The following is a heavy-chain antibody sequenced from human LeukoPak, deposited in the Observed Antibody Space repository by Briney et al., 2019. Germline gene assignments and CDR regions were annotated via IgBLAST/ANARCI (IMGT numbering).Heavy chain of an antibody. CDR1: GGSISSSSYY. CDR2: IYYSGST. V-gene: IGHV4-39*01. J-gene: IGHJ5*02. D-gene: IGHD2-2*01. Sequence: PSETLSLTCTVSGGSISSSSYYWGWIRQPPGKGLEWIGIIYYSGSTYYDPSLKSRLTISVDTSKNQFSLKLSSVTATDTAVYYCARRGYCSSTSCYEYWFDPWGQGTLVTVSS. CDR3: ARRGYCSSTSCYEYWFDP.